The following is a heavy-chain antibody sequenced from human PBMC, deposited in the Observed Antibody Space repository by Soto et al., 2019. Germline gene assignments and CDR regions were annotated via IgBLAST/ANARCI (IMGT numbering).Heavy chain of an antibody. V-gene: IGHV4-59*01. Sequence: QVQLQESGPGLVKPSETLSLTCTVSGGSISSYYWSWIRQPPGKGLEWIGYIYYSGSTNYNPSLKSRVTISVDTSKNQFSLKLSSVTAADTAVYYCARDYWYDYWGQGTLVTVSS. CDR2: IYYSGST. D-gene: IGHD2-8*02. CDR1: GGSISSYY. CDR3: ARDYWYDY. J-gene: IGHJ4*02.